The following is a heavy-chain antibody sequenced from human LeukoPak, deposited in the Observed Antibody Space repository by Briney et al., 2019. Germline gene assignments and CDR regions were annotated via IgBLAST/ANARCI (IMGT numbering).Heavy chain of an antibody. D-gene: IGHD3-10*01. CDR1: GGSISSYY. V-gene: IGHV4-59*01. CDR3: ARGGEILNWFAP. CDR2: IYHSGST. J-gene: IGHJ5*02. Sequence: TSETLSLTCTVSGGSISSYYWNWIRQPPGKGLEWIGYIYHSGSTNYNPSLKSRVTISVATSKSQFSLRLKSVTAADTAVYYCARGGEILNWFAPWGQGPWSPSPQ.